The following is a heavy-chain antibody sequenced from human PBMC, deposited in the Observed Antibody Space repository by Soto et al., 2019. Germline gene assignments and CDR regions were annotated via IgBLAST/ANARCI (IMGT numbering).Heavy chain of an antibody. V-gene: IGHV1-69*12. CDR3: ARDKDRQQLGGNYYYILDV. Sequence: QVQLVQSGAEVKKPGSSVKVSCKASGGTFSTSAISWVRQAPGQGLEWVGGIMPVFATPDYAQKFQGRVTITADESTTKAYLELTSLRTDDTAVYYCARDKDRQQLGGNYYYILDVWGQGTAITVSS. CDR1: GGTFSTSA. CDR2: IMPVFATP. J-gene: IGHJ6*02. D-gene: IGHD3-3*02.